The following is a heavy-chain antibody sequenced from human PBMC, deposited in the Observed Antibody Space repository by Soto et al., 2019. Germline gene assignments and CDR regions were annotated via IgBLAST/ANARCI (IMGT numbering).Heavy chain of an antibody. Sequence: QVQLQQWGAGLLKPSETLSLTCAVYGGSFSGYYWSWIRQPPGKGLEWIGEINHSGSTNYNPSLKSRVTISVDTSKNQFSLKVSSVTAADTAVYYCARLGYDSPPLDYWGQGTLVTVSS. CDR2: INHSGST. CDR1: GGSFSGYY. J-gene: IGHJ4*02. V-gene: IGHV4-34*01. CDR3: ARLGYDSPPLDY. D-gene: IGHD5-12*01.